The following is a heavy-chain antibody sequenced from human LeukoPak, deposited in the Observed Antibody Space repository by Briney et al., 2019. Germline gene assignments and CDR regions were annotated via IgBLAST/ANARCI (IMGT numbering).Heavy chain of an antibody. J-gene: IGHJ6*02. CDR1: GFTFSSYW. Sequence: GGSLRLSCAASGFTFSSYWMSWVRQAPGKGLEWVANIKQDGSEKYYVDSVKGRFTISSDNAKNSLYLQMNSLRAEDTAVYYCARGPDYYYYGMDVWGQGTTVTVSS. CDR2: IKQDGSEK. CDR3: ARGPDYYYYGMDV. V-gene: IGHV3-7*04.